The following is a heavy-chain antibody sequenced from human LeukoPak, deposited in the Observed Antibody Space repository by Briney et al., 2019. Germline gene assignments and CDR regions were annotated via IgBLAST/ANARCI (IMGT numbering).Heavy chain of an antibody. V-gene: IGHV4-34*01. J-gene: IGHJ3*02. CDR2: INHSGST. Sequence: SETLSLTCAVYGGSFSGYYWSWIRQPPGKGLEWIGEINHSGSTNYNPSLKSRVTMSVDTSKNHFSLKLSSVTAVDTAVYYCARTPGSGWYLDIWGQGTMVTVSS. CDR3: ARTPGSGWYLDI. CDR1: GGSFSGYY. D-gene: IGHD6-19*01.